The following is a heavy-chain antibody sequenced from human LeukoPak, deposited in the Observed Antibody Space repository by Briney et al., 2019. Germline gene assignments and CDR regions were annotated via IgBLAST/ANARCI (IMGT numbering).Heavy chain of an antibody. D-gene: IGHD3-10*01. CDR2: IIPIFGTA. CDR3: ARDRGEYYYYGSGSYLAPFDY. J-gene: IGHJ4*02. V-gene: IGHV1-69*06. Sequence: ASVKVSCKASGGTFSSYAISWVRQAPGQGLEWMGGIIPIFGTANYAQKLQGRVTITADKSTSTAYMEVSSLRSEDKAVYYCARDRGEYYYYGSGSYLAPFDYWGQGTLVTVSS. CDR1: GGTFSSYA.